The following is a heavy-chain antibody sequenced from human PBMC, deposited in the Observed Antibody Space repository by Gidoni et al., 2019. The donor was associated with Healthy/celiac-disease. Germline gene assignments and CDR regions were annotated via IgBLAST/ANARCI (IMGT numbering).Heavy chain of an antibody. V-gene: IGHV3-48*02. CDR1: GFTFSSYS. D-gene: IGHD6-19*01. Sequence: ELQLVESGGGLVQPGGSLGLSCAASGFTFSSYSRNWVRQAPGKGLEWVSYISSSSTTIYYANSVKGRCTISRDNAKNSLYLQMNSLRDEDTAVYYCASLSGWYSIVNYWGQGTLVTVSS. CDR3: ASLSGWYSIVNY. J-gene: IGHJ4*02. CDR2: ISSSSTTI.